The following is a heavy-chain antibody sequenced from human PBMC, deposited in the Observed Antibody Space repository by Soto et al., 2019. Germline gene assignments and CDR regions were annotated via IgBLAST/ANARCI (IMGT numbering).Heavy chain of an antibody. D-gene: IGHD2-15*01. J-gene: IGHJ5*02. CDR2: INHSGST. V-gene: IGHV4-34*01. Sequence: SETLSLTCAVYGGSFSGYYWSWIRQPPGKGLEWIGEINHSGSTNYNPSLKSRVTISVDTSKNQFSLKLSSVTAADTAVYYCARGRKLLLSWFDPWGQGTLVTVSS. CDR3: ARGRKLLLSWFDP. CDR1: GGSFSGYY.